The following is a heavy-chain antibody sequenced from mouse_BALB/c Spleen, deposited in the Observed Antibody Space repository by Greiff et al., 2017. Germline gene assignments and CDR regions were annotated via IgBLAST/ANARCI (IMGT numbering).Heavy chain of an antibody. J-gene: IGHJ2*01. Sequence: VMLVESGPGLVAPSQSLSITCTVSGFSLTGYGVNWVRQPPGKGLEWLGMIWGDGSTDYNSALKSRLSISKDNSKSQVFLKMHSLQTDDTARYYCARGVYYYGSSYFDYWGQGTTLTVSS. V-gene: IGHV2-6-7*01. CDR2: IWGDGST. CDR3: ARGVYYYGSSYFDY. D-gene: IGHD1-1*01. CDR1: GFSLTGYG.